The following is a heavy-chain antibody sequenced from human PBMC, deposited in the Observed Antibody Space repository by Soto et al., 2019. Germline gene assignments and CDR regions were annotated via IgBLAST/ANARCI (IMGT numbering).Heavy chain of an antibody. CDR3: ARVTGSYYVDYYYGMDV. D-gene: IGHD1-26*01. Sequence: GASVKGSCKASGDTITSYGISWVRQAPGQGLEWMGWISAYNGNTNYAQKLQGRGTMTTDTSTSTAYMELRSLRSDDTAVYYCARVTGSYYVDYYYGMDVWGQGTTVTVSS. J-gene: IGHJ6*02. CDR2: ISAYNGNT. CDR1: GDTITSYG. V-gene: IGHV1-18*01.